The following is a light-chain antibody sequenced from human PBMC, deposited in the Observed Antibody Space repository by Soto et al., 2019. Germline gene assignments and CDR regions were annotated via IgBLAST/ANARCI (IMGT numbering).Light chain of an antibody. Sequence: EIVLTQSPGTLSLSPGERATLSCRASQSVSSSYLAWYQQKPGQAPRLLLYGASSRATGIPDRFSGSGSGTDFTLTISRLEPEDFAVYYCQQYGSSPRNFGPGTKVDIK. J-gene: IGKJ3*01. V-gene: IGKV3-20*01. CDR1: QSVSSSY. CDR2: GAS. CDR3: QQYGSSPRN.